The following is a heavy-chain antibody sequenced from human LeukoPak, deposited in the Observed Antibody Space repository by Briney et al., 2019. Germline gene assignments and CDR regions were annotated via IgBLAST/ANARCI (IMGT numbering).Heavy chain of an antibody. CDR1: GFTFTDHY. CDR2: IGPHSTFT. D-gene: IGHD2/OR15-2a*01. Sequence: ASVKVSCKPSGFTFTDHYIHWVRLGPGQGLEWMGYIGPHSTFTSYPQQFQGRVTMTRDASMSTAYMELPRLTSDDTAVYYCVREGEGPLSKDFDYWGQGTLVTVST. CDR3: VREGEGPLSKDFDY. J-gene: IGHJ4*02. V-gene: IGHV1-2*02.